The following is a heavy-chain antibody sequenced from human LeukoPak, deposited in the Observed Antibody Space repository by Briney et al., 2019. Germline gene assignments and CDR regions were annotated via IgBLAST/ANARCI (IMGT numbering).Heavy chain of an antibody. J-gene: IGHJ5*02. CDR3: AREGYCSNNICHTNNWFDP. Sequence: PSETLSLTCAVSGGSISSGGYSYNWIRQPPGKGLEWIGYIYYSGSTNYNPSLKSRVTISVDTSKNQFSLKLTSVTAADTAIYFCAREGYCSNNICHTNNWFDPWGQGALVTVSS. D-gene: IGHD2-2*01. CDR1: GGSISSGGYS. CDR2: IYYSGST. V-gene: IGHV4-61*08.